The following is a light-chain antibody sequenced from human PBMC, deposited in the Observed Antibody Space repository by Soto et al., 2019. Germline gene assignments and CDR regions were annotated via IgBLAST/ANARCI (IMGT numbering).Light chain of an antibody. CDR2: EVT. V-gene: IGLV2-14*01. CDR3: SSYTTSSTWV. J-gene: IGLJ3*02. CDR1: SSDVGGYNY. Sequence: QSALTQPASVSGSPGQSITISCTGTSSDVGGYNYVSWYQQHPGRAPKLMICEVTNRPSGVSNRFSGSKSDNTASLTISGLQAEDEADYYCSSYTTSSTWVFGGGTQLTVL.